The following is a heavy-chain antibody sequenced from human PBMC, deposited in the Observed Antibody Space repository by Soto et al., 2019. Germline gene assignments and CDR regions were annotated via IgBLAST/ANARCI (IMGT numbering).Heavy chain of an antibody. CDR2: IKQDGSEK. J-gene: IGHJ5*01. D-gene: IGHD6-19*01. V-gene: IGHV3-7*01. CDR3: AREEASSGWYDS. Sequence: VGSLRLSCAATGLTFSSYWMSWVRQAPGKGLEWVANIKQDGSEKYYVDSVKGRFTVTRDNAKKSLYLQMNSLRAEDTAVYYCAREEASSGWYDSWGQGTLVTVSS. CDR1: GLTFSSYW.